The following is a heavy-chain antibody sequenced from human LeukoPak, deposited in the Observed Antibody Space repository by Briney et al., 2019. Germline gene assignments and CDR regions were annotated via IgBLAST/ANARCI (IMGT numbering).Heavy chain of an antibody. J-gene: IGHJ4*02. Sequence: GGSLRLSCAASGFTFSSYSMNWVRQAPGKGLEWVSSIGSSCSYIYYADSVKGRFTISRDNAKKSLYLQMNSLRAEDTAVYSCARSDYCGGDCYSSLSNYWGQGTLVTVSS. CDR2: IGSSCSYI. V-gene: IGHV3-21*01. CDR3: ARSDYCGGDCYSSLSNY. CDR1: GFTFSSYS. D-gene: IGHD2-21*02.